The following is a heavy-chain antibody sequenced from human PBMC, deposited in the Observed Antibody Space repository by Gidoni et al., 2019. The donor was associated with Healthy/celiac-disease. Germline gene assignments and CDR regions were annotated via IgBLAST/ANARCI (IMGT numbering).Heavy chain of an antibody. V-gene: IGHV2-5*02. CDR2: IYWDDDK. J-gene: IGHJ4*02. CDR3: AHTRGHGVATNFDY. Sequence: QITLKESGPTLVKPTQTLTLTCTFSGFSLSTSGVGVGWIRQPPGKALEWLALIYWDDDKRYSPSLKSRLTITKDTSKNQVVLTMTNMDPVDTATYYCAHTRGHGVATNFDYWGQGTLVTVSS. D-gene: IGHD5-12*01. CDR1: GFSLSTSGVG.